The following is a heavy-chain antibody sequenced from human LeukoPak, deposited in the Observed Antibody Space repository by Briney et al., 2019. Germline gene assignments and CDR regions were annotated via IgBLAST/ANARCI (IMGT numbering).Heavy chain of an antibody. CDR3: AIIQDSGYDPDY. V-gene: IGHV1-18*01. Sequence: ASVKVSCKASGGTFSSYAISWVRQAPGQGLEWMGWISAYNGNTNYAQKLQGRVTMTTDTSTSTAYMELRSLRSDDTAVYYCAIIQDSGYDPDYWGQGTLVTVSS. CDR1: GGTFSSYA. CDR2: ISAYNGNT. J-gene: IGHJ4*02. D-gene: IGHD5-12*01.